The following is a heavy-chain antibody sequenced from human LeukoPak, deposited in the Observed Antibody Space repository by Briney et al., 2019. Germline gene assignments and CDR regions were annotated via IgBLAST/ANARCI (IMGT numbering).Heavy chain of an antibody. CDR3: GLPVRWGRGNCFDP. D-gene: IGHD3-16*01. V-gene: IGHV5-51*01. J-gene: IGHJ5*02. CDR1: GYSFTTYW. CDR2: IYPGDFDT. Sequence: GESLKISCMWSGYSFTTYWIGWARHMPGAGLEWMGLIYPGDFDTKYSPPFQGQVTSSVDRSITTAYLQWRSLKASDAALYYCGLPVRWGRGNCFDPWGQGTLVTVSS.